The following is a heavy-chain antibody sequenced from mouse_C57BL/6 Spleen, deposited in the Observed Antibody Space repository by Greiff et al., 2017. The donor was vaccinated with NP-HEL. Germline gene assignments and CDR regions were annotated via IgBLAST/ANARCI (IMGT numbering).Heavy chain of an antibody. CDR2: IDPSDSYT. CDR3: ARLLPLYFDY. Sequence: VQLQQPGAELVKPGASVKLSCKASGYTFTSYWMQWVRQRPGQGLEWIGEIDPSDSYTNYNQKFKGKATLTVDTSSSTAYMQLSSLTSEDSAVYYCARLLPLYFDYWGQGTTLTVSS. D-gene: IGHD1-1*01. V-gene: IGHV1-50*01. CDR1: GYTFTSYW. J-gene: IGHJ2*01.